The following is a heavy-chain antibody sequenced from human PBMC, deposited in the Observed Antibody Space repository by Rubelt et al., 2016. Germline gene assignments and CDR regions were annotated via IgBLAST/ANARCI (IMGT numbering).Heavy chain of an antibody. CDR2: IYYTGST. D-gene: IGHD3-10*01. V-gene: IGHV4-59*08. Sequence: QVQLQESGPGLVKPSETLSLICSVSGVSISTYYWAWIRQPPGKGLEWIGFIYYTGSTTYNPSLESRVAISIDTSKNQFSLKPNSLTAAETAFYCWARQNSWFGELFYDYWGQGTLVTVSS. CDR3: ARQNSWFGELFYDY. CDR1: GVSISTYY. J-gene: IGHJ4*02.